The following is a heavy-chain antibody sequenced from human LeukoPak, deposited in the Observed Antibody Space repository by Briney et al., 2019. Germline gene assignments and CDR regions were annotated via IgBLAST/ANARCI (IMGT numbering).Heavy chain of an antibody. Sequence: GGSLRLSCAASGFTFSSYAMSWVRQAPGKGLEWVSAISGSGGSTYYADSVKGRFTISRDNSKNTLYLQMNSLRAEATAVYYCAKVLTVTTSYYFDYWGQGTLVTVSS. J-gene: IGHJ4*02. CDR2: ISGSGGST. D-gene: IGHD4-17*01. CDR3: AKVLTVTTSYYFDY. CDR1: GFTFSSYA. V-gene: IGHV3-23*01.